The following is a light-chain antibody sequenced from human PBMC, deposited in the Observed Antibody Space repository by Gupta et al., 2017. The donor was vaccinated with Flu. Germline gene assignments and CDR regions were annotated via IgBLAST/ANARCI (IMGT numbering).Light chain of an antibody. Sequence: EIVLTQSPGTLSLSPGERATLSCRASQRVSNNYLAWYQQKPGQAPRLLIYGASSRATGIPDRFSGSGSGTDFTLTISRLESEDFAVFYCQQYGMSLSFGQGTKVDIK. CDR2: GAS. J-gene: IGKJ1*01. CDR3: QQYGMSLS. CDR1: QRVSNNY. V-gene: IGKV3-20*01.